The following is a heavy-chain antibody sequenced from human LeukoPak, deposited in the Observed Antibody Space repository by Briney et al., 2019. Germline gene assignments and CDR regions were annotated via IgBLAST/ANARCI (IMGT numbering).Heavy chain of an antibody. D-gene: IGHD1-26*01. CDR2: SNKDGSTT. Sequence: GGSLRLSCAASGFTFSSNWMHWVRQAPGKGLVWVSRSNKDGSTTNYADSVKGRFTISRDNARNTLYLQMNSLRADDTAVYYCVRDLGGRSGHWGPGTLVTVSS. V-gene: IGHV3-74*01. CDR3: VRDLGGRSGH. J-gene: IGHJ4*02. CDR1: GFTFSSNW.